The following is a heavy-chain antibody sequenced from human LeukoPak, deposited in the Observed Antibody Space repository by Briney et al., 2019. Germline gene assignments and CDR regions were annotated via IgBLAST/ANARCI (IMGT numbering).Heavy chain of an antibody. Sequence: PSETLSLTCTVSGGSISSSSYYWGWIRQPPGKGLEWIGYIYHSGSTYYNPSLKSRVTISVDRSKNQFSLKLSSVTAADTAVYYCAIRSKRDCSGGSCYRIFDYWGQGTLVTVSS. CDR3: AIRSKRDCSGGSCYRIFDY. D-gene: IGHD2-15*01. V-gene: IGHV4-39*07. CDR1: GGSISSSSYY. CDR2: IYHSGST. J-gene: IGHJ4*02.